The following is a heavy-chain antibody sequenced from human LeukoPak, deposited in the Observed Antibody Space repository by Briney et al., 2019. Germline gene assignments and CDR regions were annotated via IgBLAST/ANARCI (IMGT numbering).Heavy chain of an antibody. CDR2: ISAYNGNT. CDR3: ASSGSYLGYFDY. J-gene: IGHJ4*02. D-gene: IGHD1-26*01. CDR1: GYTFTSYG. V-gene: IGHV1-18*01. Sequence: ASVKVSCKASGYTFTSYGISWVRQAPGQGLEWMGWISAYNGNTNYAQKLQGRVTMTTDTSTSTAYMEPRSLRSDDTAVYYCASSGSYLGYFDYWGQGTLVTVSS.